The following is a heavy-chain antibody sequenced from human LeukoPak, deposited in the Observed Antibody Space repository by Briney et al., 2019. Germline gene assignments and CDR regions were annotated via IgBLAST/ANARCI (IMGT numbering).Heavy chain of an antibody. V-gene: IGHV4-34*01. J-gene: IGHJ4*02. Sequence: SETLSLTCAVYGVSFSGYYWSWIRQLPGKGLEWIGYISYTGSTYYNPSLKSRVIISRDTSKNQFSLKLSSVTAADTAIYYCARGDYWGQGTLVTVSS. CDR3: ARGDY. CDR1: GVSFSGYY. CDR2: ISYTGST.